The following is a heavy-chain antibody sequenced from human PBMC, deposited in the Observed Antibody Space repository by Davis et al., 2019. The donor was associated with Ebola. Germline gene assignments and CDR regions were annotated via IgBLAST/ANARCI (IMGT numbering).Heavy chain of an antibody. D-gene: IGHD6-13*01. J-gene: IGHJ6*04. V-gene: IGHV3-33*01. Sequence: GESLKISCTASGLTFGDYAMHWVRQAPGKGLEWVAVIWYDGSNKYYADSVKGRFTISRDNSKNTLYLQMNSLRAEDTAVYYCARRGYSSSWYGDYYYYGMDVWGKGTTVTVSS. CDR1: GLTFGDYA. CDR2: IWYDGSNK. CDR3: ARRGYSSSWYGDYYYYGMDV.